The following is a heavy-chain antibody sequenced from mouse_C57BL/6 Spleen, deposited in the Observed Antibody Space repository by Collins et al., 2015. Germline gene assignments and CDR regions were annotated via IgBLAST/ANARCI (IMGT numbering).Heavy chain of an antibody. CDR3: ARRDGYSLAMDY. V-gene: IGHV8-12*01. D-gene: IGHD2-3*01. CDR1: GFSLSTSGMG. Sequence: QVTLKESGPGILQSSQTLSLTCSFSGFSLSTSGMGVSWIRQPSGKGLEWLAHIYWDDDKRYNPSLKSRLTISKDTSRNQVFLKITSVDTADTATYYCARRDGYSLAMDYWGQGTSVTVSS. J-gene: IGHJ4*01. CDR2: IYWDDDK.